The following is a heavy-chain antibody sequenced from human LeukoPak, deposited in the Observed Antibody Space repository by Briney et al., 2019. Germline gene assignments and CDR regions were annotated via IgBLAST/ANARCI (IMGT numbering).Heavy chain of an antibody. Sequence: SETLSLTCAVSGVPIASHSWWSWVRQPPGKGLEWIGEIYHTGGANYMPSLKSRVTMSVDTSNNHFSLKLTSMTAADTAVYFCAYNRDFALDNWGQGTLVTVSS. CDR3: AYNRDFALDN. J-gene: IGHJ4*02. V-gene: IGHV4/OR15-8*01. CDR1: GVPIASHSW. CDR2: IYHTGGA. D-gene: IGHD1-14*01.